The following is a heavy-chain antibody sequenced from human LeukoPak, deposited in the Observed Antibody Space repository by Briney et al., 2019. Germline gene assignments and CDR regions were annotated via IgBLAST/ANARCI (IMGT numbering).Heavy chain of an antibody. CDR1: GYTFTSYD. Sequence: ASVKVSCKASGYTFTSYDINWVRQATGQRLEWMGWMNPNSGNTGYAQKFQGRVTVTRNTSISTAYMELSSLRSEDTAVYYCARWPPKRGDSSGYYGYWGQGTLVTVSS. CDR2: MNPNSGNT. D-gene: IGHD3-22*01. J-gene: IGHJ4*02. CDR3: ARWPPKRGDSSGYYGY. V-gene: IGHV1-8*01.